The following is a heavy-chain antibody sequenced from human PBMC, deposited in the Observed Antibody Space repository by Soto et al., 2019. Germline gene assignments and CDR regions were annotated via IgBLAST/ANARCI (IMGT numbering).Heavy chain of an antibody. Sequence: GGSLRLSCAASGFTFGSYAMTWVRQAPGKGLEWVSAISGPGGSTFYIDSVKGRFTISRDNSKNTLYLQMNSLRAEDTAVYYCAKKYYGSGTYYEAFDIWGQGTMVTVS. CDR2: ISGPGGST. D-gene: IGHD3-10*01. CDR1: GFTFGSYA. V-gene: IGHV3-23*01. CDR3: AKKYYGSGTYYEAFDI. J-gene: IGHJ3*02.